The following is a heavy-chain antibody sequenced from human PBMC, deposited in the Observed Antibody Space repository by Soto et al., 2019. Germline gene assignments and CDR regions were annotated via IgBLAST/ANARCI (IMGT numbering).Heavy chain of an antibody. CDR3: ARHRERILGGYNWFDP. V-gene: IGHV4-34*01. J-gene: IGHJ5*02. Sequence: SETLSLTCAVYGGSFSGYYWSWIRQPPGKGLEWIGEINHSGSTNYNPSLKSRVTISVDTSKNQFSLKLSSVTAADTAVYYCARHRERILGGYNWFDPWGQGTLVTVSS. D-gene: IGHD2-15*01. CDR2: INHSGST. CDR1: GGSFSGYY.